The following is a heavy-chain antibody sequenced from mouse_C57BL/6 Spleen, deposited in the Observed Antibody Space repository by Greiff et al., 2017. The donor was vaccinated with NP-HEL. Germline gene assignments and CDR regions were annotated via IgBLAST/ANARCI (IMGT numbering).Heavy chain of an antibody. CDR1: GFTFSDYY. J-gene: IGHJ1*03. V-gene: IGHV5-16*01. CDR3: ARDHYYGSSWGYFDV. Sequence: VQLKESEGGLVQPGSSMKLSCTASGFTFSDYYMAWVRQVPEKGLEWVANINYDGSSTYYLDSLKSRFIISRDNAKNILYLQMSSLKSEDTATYYCARDHYYGSSWGYFDVWGTGTTVTVSS. D-gene: IGHD1-1*01. CDR2: INYDGSST.